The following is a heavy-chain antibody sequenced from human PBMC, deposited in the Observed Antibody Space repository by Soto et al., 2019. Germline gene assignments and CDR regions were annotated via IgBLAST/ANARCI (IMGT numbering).Heavy chain of an antibody. CDR3: ARGGCRTAARTGXPHYYYYGMXV. CDR2: MNPNSGNK. Sequence: ASVKVSCKASGYTFTSYDSNWVRQATGQGLEWMGWMNPNSGNKGYAHKVQCRVTMTRTTFISTAYIXLSNLMTDDTGVDYCARGGCRTAARTGXPHYYYYGMXVGSQRNRVTVSS. V-gene: IGHV1-8*01. CDR1: GYTFTSYD. J-gene: IGHJ6*02. D-gene: IGHD6-6*01.